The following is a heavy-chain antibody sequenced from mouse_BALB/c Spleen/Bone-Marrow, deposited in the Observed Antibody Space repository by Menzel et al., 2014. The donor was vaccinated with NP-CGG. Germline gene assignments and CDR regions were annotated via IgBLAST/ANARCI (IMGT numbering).Heavy chain of an antibody. CDR2: IYPGDGGT. CDR3: ARGGISVDY. Sequence: QVQLQQSGAELVRPGSSVKISCKSSGYVFSTYWINWVKQRPGQGLEWIGQIYPGDGGTDFNGKFKDKATLTADESSNTAYMQLSSLTSEDSAVYFCARGGISVDYWGQGTTLTVSS. J-gene: IGHJ2*01. V-gene: IGHV1-80*01. CDR1: GYVFSTYW.